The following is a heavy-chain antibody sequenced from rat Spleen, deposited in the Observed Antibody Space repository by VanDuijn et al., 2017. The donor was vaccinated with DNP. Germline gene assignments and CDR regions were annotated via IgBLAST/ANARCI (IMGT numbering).Heavy chain of an antibody. CDR1: GFTFSNYD. D-gene: IGHD1-7*01. CDR2: ISYDGSST. CDR3: ATGWVFDY. Sequence: EVQLVESGGGLVQPGRSLKLSCAASGFTFSNYDMAWVRQAPTKGLEWVATISYDGSSTYYRDSVKGRFTISRENAKSTLYLQMDSLRSEDTATYYCATGWVFDYWGQGVMVTVSS. J-gene: IGHJ2*01. V-gene: IGHV5S10*01.